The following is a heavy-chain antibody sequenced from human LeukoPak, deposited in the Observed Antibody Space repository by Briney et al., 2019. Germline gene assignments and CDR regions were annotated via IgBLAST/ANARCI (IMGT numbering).Heavy chain of an antibody. V-gene: IGHV3-48*03. CDR2: ISSSGSTI. CDR1: GFTFSSYE. CDR3: ARGRMEGGFDY. D-gene: IGHD3-16*01. Sequence: PGGSLRLSCAASGFTFSSYEMNWVRLAPGKGLEWVSYISSSGSTIYYADSVKGRFTISRDNAKNSLYLQMNSLRAEDTAVYYCARGRMEGGFDYWGQGTLVTVSS. J-gene: IGHJ4*02.